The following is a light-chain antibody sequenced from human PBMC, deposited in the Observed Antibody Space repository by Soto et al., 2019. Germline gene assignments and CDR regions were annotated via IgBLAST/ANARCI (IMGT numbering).Light chain of an antibody. V-gene: IGLV1-47*01. CDR3: AAWDSSLGGTA. Sequence: QSVLTQPPSASATPGQRVTISCSGSDSNIGSKYVYWYQQLPGTAPKLLMYRNNQRPSGVPDRFSGSKSGTSASLAINGLRSEGEADYYCAAWDSSLGGTAFGGGTQLTVL. CDR1: DSNIGSKY. J-gene: IGLJ2*01. CDR2: RNN.